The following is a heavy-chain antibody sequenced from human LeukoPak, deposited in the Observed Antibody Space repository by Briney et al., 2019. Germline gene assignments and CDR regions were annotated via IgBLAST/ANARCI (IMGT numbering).Heavy chain of an antibody. V-gene: IGHV4-30-4*01. CDR1: GGSISSGDYY. CDR3: ARVDPGEGLVTFDY. D-gene: IGHD3/OR15-3a*01. J-gene: IGHJ4*02. CDR2: IYYSGNT. Sequence: SQTLSLTCTVSGGSISSGDYYWSWIRQPPGKGLEWIGYIYYSGNTYYNPSLKSRVTISVDTSKNQFSLKLSSVTAADTAVYYCARVDPGEGLVTFDYWGQGTLVTVSS.